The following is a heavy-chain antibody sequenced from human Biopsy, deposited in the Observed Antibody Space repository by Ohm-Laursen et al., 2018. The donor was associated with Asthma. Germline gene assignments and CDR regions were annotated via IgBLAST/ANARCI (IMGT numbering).Heavy chain of an antibody. D-gene: IGHD3-9*01. CDR2: IYGNDEK. CDR1: GFSLRNSEVG. V-gene: IGHV2-5*01. J-gene: IGHJ4*01. Sequence: PTQTLTLTRTFSGFSLRNSEVGVGWIRQSPGKAPEWLALIYGNDEKRYSPSLTSGLAITKDTSKNLVVLAISSLDHLDTATFFFSRSLRLFNSFTCYYSFFFYYWGPGTLVSVS. CDR3: SRSLRLFNSFTCYYSFFFYY.